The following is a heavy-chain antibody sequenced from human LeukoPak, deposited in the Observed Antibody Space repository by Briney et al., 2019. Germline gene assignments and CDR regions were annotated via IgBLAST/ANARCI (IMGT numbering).Heavy chain of an antibody. CDR1: GFTFSSYA. CDR2: ISGSGSST. D-gene: IGHD3-22*01. CDR3: AKGYYDSSGYYRFDY. J-gene: IGHJ4*02. Sequence: GGSLRLSCAASGFTFSSYAMSWVRQAPGKGLEWVSGISGSGSSTYYADSVKGRFTISRDNSKNMLYLQMNSLRAEDTAVYYCAKGYYDSSGYYRFDYWGQGTLVTVSS. V-gene: IGHV3-23*01.